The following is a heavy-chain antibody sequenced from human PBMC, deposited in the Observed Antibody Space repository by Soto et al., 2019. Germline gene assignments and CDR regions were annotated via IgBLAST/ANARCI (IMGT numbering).Heavy chain of an antibody. CDR1: GFTVNTNY. V-gene: IGHV3-53*01. J-gene: IGHJ4*02. D-gene: IGHD3-22*01. CDR2: IHGGGST. Sequence: EVQLVESGGGLIQPGGSLRLSCAASGFTVNTNYMNWVRQAPGKGLEWVSLIHGGGSTYYADSVKGRFTISRDNSKNTLYLQMNSLRAEDTAVYYCAKELGYYYDSSGYQGDFDYWGQGTLVTVSS. CDR3: AKELGYYYDSSGYQGDFDY.